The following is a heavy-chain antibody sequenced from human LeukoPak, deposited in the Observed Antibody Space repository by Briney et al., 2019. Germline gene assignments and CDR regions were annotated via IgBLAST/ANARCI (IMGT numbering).Heavy chain of an antibody. J-gene: IGHJ4*02. D-gene: IGHD3-9*01. V-gene: IGHV1-69*13. CDR3: ARGGRGGLRYFDWLPYY. CDR1: GGTFSSYA. CDR2: IIPIFGTA. Sequence: ASVKVSCKASGGTFSSYAISWVRQAPGQGLEWMGGIIPIFGTANYAQKFQGRVTITADESTSTAYMELSSLRSEDTAVYYCARGGRGGLRYFDWLPYYWGQGTLVTVSS.